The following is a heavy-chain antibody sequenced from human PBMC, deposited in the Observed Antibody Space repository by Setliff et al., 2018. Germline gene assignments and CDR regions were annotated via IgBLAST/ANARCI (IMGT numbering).Heavy chain of an antibody. CDR1: GFSFNNYY. Sequence: KAGGSLRLSCAASGFSFNNYYMTWVRQAPGKGLEWISGISRDTDYTYYPDSVKGRFTISRDNAKKSVDLQMNSLRAEDTAVYYCATKAVAGTGGQGTLVTVSS. CDR2: ISRDTDYT. J-gene: IGHJ4*02. V-gene: IGHV3-21*04. D-gene: IGHD6-19*01. CDR3: ATKAVAGT.